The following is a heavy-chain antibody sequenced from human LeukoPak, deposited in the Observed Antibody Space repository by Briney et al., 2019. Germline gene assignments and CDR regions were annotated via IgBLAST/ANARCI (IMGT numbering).Heavy chain of an antibody. D-gene: IGHD1-26*01. Sequence: GGSLRLSCAVSGFTVSGNYMSWIRQAPGKGLEWVSLIYSDDTTLYADSVKGRFTISRDISKNTLYLQMSSLRAEDTAVYYCARDPYSGNYGNDYYYYMDVWGKGTTVTISS. CDR3: ARDPYSGNYGNDYYYYMDV. CDR2: IYSDDTT. J-gene: IGHJ6*03. V-gene: IGHV3-53*01. CDR1: GFTVSGNY.